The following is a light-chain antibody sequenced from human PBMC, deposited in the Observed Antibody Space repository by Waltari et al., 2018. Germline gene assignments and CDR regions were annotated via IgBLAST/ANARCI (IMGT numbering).Light chain of an antibody. V-gene: IGKV3-20*01. CDR2: ETS. Sequence: EIVLTQSPGTLSLSPGERVTLSCRASQTVISSYLAWYQQKPCQAPRLLIYETSSRATGIPDRFSGSRSGTDFTLTSSRLEPEDSAVYYCQQYGSSPRYTCGQGTKLEIK. CDR1: QTVISSY. J-gene: IGKJ2*01. CDR3: QQYGSSPRYT.